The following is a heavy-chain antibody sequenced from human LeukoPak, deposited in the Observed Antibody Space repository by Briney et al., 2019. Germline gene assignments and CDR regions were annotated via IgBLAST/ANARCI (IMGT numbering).Heavy chain of an antibody. J-gene: IGHJ4*02. CDR1: GGSFSGYY. CDR3: AIYSSGWDYFDY. V-gene: IGHV4-34*01. Sequence: SETLSLTCAVYGGSFSGYYWSWLRQPPGKGLEWIGEINHSGSTNYNPSLKSRVTISVDTSKNQFSLKLSSVTAADTAVYYCAIYSSGWDYFDYWGQGTLVTVSS. CDR2: INHSGST. D-gene: IGHD6-19*01.